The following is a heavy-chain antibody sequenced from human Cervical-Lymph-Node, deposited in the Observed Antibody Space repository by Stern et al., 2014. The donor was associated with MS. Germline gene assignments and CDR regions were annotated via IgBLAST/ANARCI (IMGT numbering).Heavy chain of an antibody. Sequence: EVQLVESGGGLVQPGGSLRLSCAASGFTFSSHAMHWVRQAPGKGLEYVSVISSNGGSTYYANSVKGRFTISRDNSKNTLYLHMGSLRVEDMAVYYCARGVTYCGGDCYGWYFDLWGRGTLVTVSS. CDR1: GFTFSSHA. D-gene: IGHD2-21*02. CDR3: ARGVTYCGGDCYGWYFDL. CDR2: ISSNGGST. J-gene: IGHJ2*01. V-gene: IGHV3-64*01.